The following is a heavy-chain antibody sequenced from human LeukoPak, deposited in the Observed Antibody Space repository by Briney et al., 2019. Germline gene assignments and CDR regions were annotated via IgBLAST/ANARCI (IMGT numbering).Heavy chain of an antibody. CDR3: ARGAAGYSSGWYGGAFDY. V-gene: IGHV1-46*01. CDR1: GYTFTRYY. Sequence: ASVKVSCKASGYTFTRYYMHWVRQAPGQGLEWMGIINPSGGSTSYAQKFQGRVTMTRDTSTSTVYMELSSLRSEDTAVYYCARGAAGYSSGWYGGAFDYWGQGTLVTVSS. D-gene: IGHD6-19*01. CDR2: INPSGGST. J-gene: IGHJ4*02.